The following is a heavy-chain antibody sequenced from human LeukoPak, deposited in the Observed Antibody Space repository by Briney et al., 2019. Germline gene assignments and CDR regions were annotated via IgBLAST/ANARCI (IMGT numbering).Heavy chain of an antibody. CDR1: GYTFTSYD. Sequence: ASVKVSCKASGYTFTSYDINWVRQATGQGLEWMGWMNPNSGNTGYAQKFQGRVTMTRNTSISTACMELSSLRSEDTAVYYCAREYQLLWFHYYYYMDVWGKGTTVTVSS. J-gene: IGHJ6*03. V-gene: IGHV1-8*01. D-gene: IGHD2-2*01. CDR2: MNPNSGNT. CDR3: AREYQLLWFHYYYYMDV.